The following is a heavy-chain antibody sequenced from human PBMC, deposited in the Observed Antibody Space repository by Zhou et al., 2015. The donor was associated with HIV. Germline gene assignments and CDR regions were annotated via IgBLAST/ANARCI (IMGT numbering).Heavy chain of an antibody. D-gene: IGHD6-13*01. CDR2: IYSGGST. CDR3: ARERDSSSWSYYFDY. V-gene: IGHV3-53*01. J-gene: IGHJ4*02. CDR1: GFTVSSNY. Sequence: AQLVESGGDVVQPGRSLRLSCAASGFTVSSNYMSWVRQAPGKGLEWVSVIYSGGSTYYADSVKGRFTISRDNSKNTLYLQMNSLRAEDTAVYYCARERDSSSWSYYFDYWGQGTLVTVSS.